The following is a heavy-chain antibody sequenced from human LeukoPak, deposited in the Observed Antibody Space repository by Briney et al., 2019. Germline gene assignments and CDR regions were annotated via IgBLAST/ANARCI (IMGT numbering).Heavy chain of an antibody. CDR2: IKQDGSEK. Sequence: GGSLRLSCAASGFRFNTYWMSWVRQAPGKGLEWVANIKQDGSEKYYVDSVKGRFTISRDNAKNSLYLQMNSLRAEDTAVYYCARTSQGVYGSGSYRYWGQGTLVTVSS. V-gene: IGHV3-7*01. CDR3: ARTSQGVYGSGSYRY. CDR1: GFRFNTYW. J-gene: IGHJ4*02. D-gene: IGHD3-10*01.